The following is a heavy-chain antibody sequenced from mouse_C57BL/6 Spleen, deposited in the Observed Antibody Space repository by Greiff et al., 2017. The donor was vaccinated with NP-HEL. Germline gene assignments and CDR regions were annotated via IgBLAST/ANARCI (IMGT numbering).Heavy chain of an antibody. CDR3: ARGGDMDY. J-gene: IGHJ4*01. D-gene: IGHD3-3*01. CDR2: IDPSDSET. CDR1: GYTFTSYW. V-gene: IGHV1-52*01. Sequence: VQLQQSGAELVRPGSSVKLSCKASGYTFTSYWMPWVKQRPIQGLEWIGNIDPSDSETPYNQKFKDKATLTVDKSSSTAYMQLSSLTSEDSAVYYCARGGDMDYWGQGTSVTVSS.